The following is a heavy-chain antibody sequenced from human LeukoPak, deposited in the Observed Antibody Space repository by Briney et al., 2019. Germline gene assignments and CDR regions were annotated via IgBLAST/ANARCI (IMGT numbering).Heavy chain of an antibody. Sequence: TSETLSLTCTVSGGSISSSSYYWGWIRQPPGKGLEWIGSIYYSGSTYYNPSLKSRVTISVDTSKNQFSLKLSSVTAADTAVYYCAREGGVDYWGQGTLVTVSS. CDR1: GGSISSSSYY. J-gene: IGHJ4*02. D-gene: IGHD3-16*01. CDR2: IYYSGST. V-gene: IGHV4-39*07. CDR3: AREGGVDY.